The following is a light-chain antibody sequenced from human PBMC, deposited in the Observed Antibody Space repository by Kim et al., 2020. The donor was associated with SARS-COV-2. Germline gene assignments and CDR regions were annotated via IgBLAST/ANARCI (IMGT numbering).Light chain of an antibody. J-gene: IGLJ1*01. CDR2: EVS. V-gene: IGLV2-8*01. Sequence: GQSVTSSCTGTSSDVGGYNYVSWYQQHPGKAPKLMIYEVSKRPSGVPDRFSGSKSGNTASLTVSGLQAEDEADYYCSSYAGSNSAVFGTGTKVTVL. CDR1: SSDVGGYNY. CDR3: SSYAGSNSAV.